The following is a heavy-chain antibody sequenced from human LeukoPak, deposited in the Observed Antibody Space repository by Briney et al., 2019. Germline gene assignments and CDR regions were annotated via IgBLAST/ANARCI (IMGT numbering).Heavy chain of an antibody. CDR1: GFTFSGVY. CDR3: ARERRYCSGSSCSNWFDP. V-gene: IGHV3-11*06. J-gene: IGHJ5*02. D-gene: IGHD2-15*01. CDR2: IRDSSTYT. Sequence: GGSLRLSCAASGFTFSGVYMSWIRQTPGRGLESLSYIRDSSTYTNYAGSVKGRFTISRDNAGNSLYLQMSSLRAEDTAVYYCARERRYCSGSSCSNWFDPWGQGTLVTVSS.